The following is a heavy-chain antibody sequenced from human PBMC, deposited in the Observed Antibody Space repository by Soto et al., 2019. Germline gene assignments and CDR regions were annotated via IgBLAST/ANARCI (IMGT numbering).Heavy chain of an antibody. CDR1: GFAFSAYY. CDR3: AREKRANGYFDY. V-gene: IGHV3-7*01. CDR2: MKKDGSEK. Sequence: EVQLVESGGGVVQPGGSLRLSCAASGFAFSAYYMTWVRQAPGKGLEWVANMKKDGSEKYYAGSVNGRFIISRDDAKNLLFQQMNSLRVEDTAVYYCAREKRANGYFDYWGQGTPVTVAA. J-gene: IGHJ4*02.